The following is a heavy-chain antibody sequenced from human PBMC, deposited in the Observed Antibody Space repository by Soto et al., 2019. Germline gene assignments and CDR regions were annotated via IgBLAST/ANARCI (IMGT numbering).Heavy chain of an antibody. V-gene: IGHV3-72*01. CDR3: AREGAVPGTDFEY. CDR1: GFSFSDHY. D-gene: IGHD6-19*01. J-gene: IGHJ4*02. CDR2: TRNKGNSYTT. Sequence: EVQLVESGGGLVQPGGSLRLSCVVSGFSFSDHYMNLVRKAPGKGLEWVGRTRNKGNSYTTEYAASVKDRFTISRDDSKNSLYLQKNSLKTEDTAVYYCAREGAVPGTDFEYWGQGTLVTVSS.